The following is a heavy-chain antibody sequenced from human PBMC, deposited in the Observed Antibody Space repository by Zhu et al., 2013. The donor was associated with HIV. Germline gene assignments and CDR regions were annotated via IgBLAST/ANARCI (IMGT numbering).Heavy chain of an antibody. CDR1: GYTFTGYY. Sequence: QVQLVQSGAEVKKPGASVKVSCKASGYTFTGYYMHWVRQAPGQGLEWMGWINPNSGDTSYAQKFQGRVTVTRDTSISTAYMELSRLRSDDTAVYYXARSPAIRSSCLXCDAFDMWGQGTMVTVSS. J-gene: IGHJ3*02. CDR2: INPNSGDT. V-gene: IGHV1-2*02. CDR3: ARSPAIRSSCLXCDAFDM. D-gene: IGHD2-2*01.